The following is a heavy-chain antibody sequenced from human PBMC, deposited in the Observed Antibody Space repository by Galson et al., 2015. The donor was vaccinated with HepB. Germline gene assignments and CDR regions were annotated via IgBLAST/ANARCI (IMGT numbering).Heavy chain of an antibody. D-gene: IGHD6-19*01. CDR3: ARDSEAVAGGRYYYYYMDV. CDR1: GFTFSSYS. V-gene: IGHV3-21*01. CDR2: ISSSSTI. Sequence: SLRLSCAASGFTFSSYSMNWVRQAPGKGLEWVSSISSSSTIYYADSVKGRFTISRDNAKNSLYLQMNSLRAEDTAVYYCARDSEAVAGGRYYYYYMDVWGKGTTVTVSS. J-gene: IGHJ6*03.